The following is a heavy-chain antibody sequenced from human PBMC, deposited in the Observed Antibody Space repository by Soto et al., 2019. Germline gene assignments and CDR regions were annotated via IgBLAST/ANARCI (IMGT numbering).Heavy chain of an antibody. V-gene: IGHV4-4*02. J-gene: IGHJ3*02. Sequence: SETLSLTCSFSAGSINSSNWWSWFRQTPGRGLEWIGEIYHSGSTNYNSSLKSRVTISVDKSKKQFSLKPGSATVADTAVYYCASQKSGYDPEQDAFDI. D-gene: IGHD5-12*01. CDR2: IYHSGST. CDR3: ASQKSGYDPEQDAFDI. CDR1: AGSINSSNW.